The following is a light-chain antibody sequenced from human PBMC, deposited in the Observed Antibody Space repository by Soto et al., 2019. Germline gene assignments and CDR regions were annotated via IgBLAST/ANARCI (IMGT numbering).Light chain of an antibody. CDR1: QSVSSD. CDR2: GAY. J-gene: IGKJ1*01. Sequence: EIGMSQSASTLSVSPGERATFSCRASQSVSSDLAWYQQKPGQAPRLLIYGAYTRATGIPARFSGSGSGTEFTLTISSLQSEDFAVYYCQQYGSSPPVTFGQGTKVDIK. CDR3: QQYGSSPPVT. V-gene: IGKV3-15*01.